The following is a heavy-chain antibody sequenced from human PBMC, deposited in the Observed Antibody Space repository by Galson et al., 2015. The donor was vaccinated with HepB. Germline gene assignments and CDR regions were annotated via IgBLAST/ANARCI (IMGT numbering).Heavy chain of an antibody. D-gene: IGHD2-21*02. J-gene: IGHJ2*01. CDR1: GGSISSYY. Sequence: ETLSLTCTVSGGSISSYYWSWIRQPPGKGLEWIGYIYYSGSTNYNPSLKSRVTISVDTSKNQFSLKLSSVTAADTAVYYCARVKNDAYCGGDCYHWYFDLWGRGTLVTVSS. V-gene: IGHV4-59*01. CDR2: IYYSGST. CDR3: ARVKNDAYCGGDCYHWYFDL.